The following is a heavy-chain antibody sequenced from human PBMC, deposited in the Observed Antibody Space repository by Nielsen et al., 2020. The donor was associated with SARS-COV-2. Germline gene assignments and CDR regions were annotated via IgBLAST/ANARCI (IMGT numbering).Heavy chain of an antibody. J-gene: IGHJ6*02. CDR3: ATLPGDYYYGMDV. CDR2: ISWNSGSI. CDR1: GFPFDDYA. D-gene: IGHD7-27*01. Sequence: SLKISCAASGFPFDDYAMHWVRQAPGKGLEWVSGISWNSGSIGYADSVKGRFTISRDNAKDSLYLQMNSLRAEDTALYYCATLPGDYYYGMDVWGQGTTVTVSS. V-gene: IGHV3-9*01.